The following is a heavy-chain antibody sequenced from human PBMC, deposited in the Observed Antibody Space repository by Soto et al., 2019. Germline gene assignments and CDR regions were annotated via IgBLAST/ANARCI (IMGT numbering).Heavy chain of an antibody. CDR2: MTGDGRTT. J-gene: IGHJ4*02. CDR1: GFTFGDYW. V-gene: IGHV3-74*03. CDR3: ATAEVDY. Sequence: GGSLRLSCAASGFTFGDYWMHWVRQPPGKGPEWVSRMTGDGRTTQYADSVKGRFTASRDNAKSTLYLQMNSLRAEDTAVYYCATAEVDYWGPGTLVTSPQ.